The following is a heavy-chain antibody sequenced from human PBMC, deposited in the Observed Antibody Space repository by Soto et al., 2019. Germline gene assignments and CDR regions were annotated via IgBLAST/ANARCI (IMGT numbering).Heavy chain of an antibody. CDR1: DFIFGTFA. J-gene: IGHJ4*02. CDR2: INGDGETT. D-gene: IGHD2-21*02. Sequence: QLLESGGGSAQPGGSLRLSCVGSDFIFGTFAMSWVRQAPGKGLEWVSGINGDGETTYYADSVKGRFTVSRDNSKNTLYLQMDSLTADDTALYFCAKAWTLTVVTYLGFDSWGQGTLVTVSS. CDR3: AKAWTLTVVTYLGFDS. V-gene: IGHV3-23*01.